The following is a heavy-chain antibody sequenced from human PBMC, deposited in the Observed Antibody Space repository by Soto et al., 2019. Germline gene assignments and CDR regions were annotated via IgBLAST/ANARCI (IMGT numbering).Heavy chain of an antibody. Sequence: SETLSLTFAVSGYSISSGYYWGWIRQPPGKGLEGIGIIYHSGRTYYNPSLKSRVTISVDTSKNQFSLKLSSVTAADTAVYYCARVQLRAARVLGPFDYWGQGTLVT. CDR1: GYSISSGYY. D-gene: IGHD5-18*01. CDR3: ARVQLRAARVLGPFDY. CDR2: IYHSGRT. J-gene: IGHJ4*02. V-gene: IGHV4-38-2*01.